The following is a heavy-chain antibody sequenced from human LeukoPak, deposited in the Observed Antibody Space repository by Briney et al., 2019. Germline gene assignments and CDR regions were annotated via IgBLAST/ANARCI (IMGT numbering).Heavy chain of an antibody. D-gene: IGHD4-23*01. V-gene: IGHV1-18*01. CDR2: ISTFNGNT. CDR1: GYAFTNYG. J-gene: IGHJ4*02. Sequence: GASVKVSCEASGYAFTNYGITWVRQAPGQGLEWLGWISTFNGNTNYAQRLQDRVTMTTDTSTNTAYLELRRLRSDDTALYYCARGHLIGNGYFDHWGQGSLVTVSS. CDR3: ARGHLIGNGYFDH.